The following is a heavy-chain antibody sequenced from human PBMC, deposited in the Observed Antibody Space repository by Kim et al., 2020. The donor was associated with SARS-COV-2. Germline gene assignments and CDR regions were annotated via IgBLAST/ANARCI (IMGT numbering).Heavy chain of an antibody. J-gene: IGHJ4*02. Sequence: GGSLRLSCAVSGFTFSSYEMNWVRQTPGKGLEWVSYIGSSDNTIYYANFVKGRFTISRDNAKNSLYLQMNSLRAEDTALYYCARDRGTGTTLVFDSWGQGTLVTVSS. CDR2: IGSSDNTI. V-gene: IGHV3-48*03. D-gene: IGHD1-1*01. CDR3: ARDRGTGTTLVFDS. CDR1: GFTFSSYE.